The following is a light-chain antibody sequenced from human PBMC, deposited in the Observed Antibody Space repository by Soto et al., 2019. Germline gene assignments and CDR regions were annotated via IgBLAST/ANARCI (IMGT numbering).Light chain of an antibody. CDR1: HTFTTSS. J-gene: IGKJ1*01. CDR3: QQYDRSPRT. CDR2: GAS. Sequence: EIVLTQSPGTLSFSPGERATLSCRASHTFTTSSLAWYQQKPGQAPRLLISGASNRATGIPDRFSGSGSGTDFTLTISRLEPEDFAVYYCQQYDRSPRTFGQGTKVDIK. V-gene: IGKV3-20*01.